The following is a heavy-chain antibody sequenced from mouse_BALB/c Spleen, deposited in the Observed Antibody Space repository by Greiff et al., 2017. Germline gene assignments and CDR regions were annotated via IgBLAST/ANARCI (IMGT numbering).Heavy chain of an antibody. J-gene: IGHJ4*01. V-gene: IGHV5-4*02. CDR3: AREGDEAMDY. CDR1: GFTFSDYY. Sequence: DVKLVESGGGLVKPGGSLKLSCAASGFTFSDYYMYWVRQTPEKRLEWVATISDGGSYTYYPDSVKGRFTISRDNAKNNLYLQMSSLKSEDTAMYYCAREGDEAMDYWGQGTTVTVSS. CDR2: ISDGGSYT.